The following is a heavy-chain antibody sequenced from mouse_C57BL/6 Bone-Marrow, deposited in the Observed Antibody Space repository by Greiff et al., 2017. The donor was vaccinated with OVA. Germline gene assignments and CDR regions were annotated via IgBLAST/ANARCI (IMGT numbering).Heavy chain of an antibody. CDR1: GFTFSDYY. D-gene: IGHD2-1*01. Sequence: EVHLVESGGGLVQPGGSLKLSCAASGFTFSDYYMYWVRQTPEKRLEWVAYISNGGGSTYYPDTVKGRFTISRDNAKNTLYLQMSRLKSEDTAMYYGARHGYGNTPYAMDYWGQGTSVTVSS. CDR2: ISNGGGST. CDR3: ARHGYGNTPYAMDY. J-gene: IGHJ4*01. V-gene: IGHV5-12*01.